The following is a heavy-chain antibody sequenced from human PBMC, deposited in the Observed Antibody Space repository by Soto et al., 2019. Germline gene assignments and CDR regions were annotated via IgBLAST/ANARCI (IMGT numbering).Heavy chain of an antibody. CDR2: IFYSGST. CDR1: GDSISSGDYY. D-gene: IGHD3-9*01. Sequence: PSETLSLTCTVSGDSISSGDYYWSWIRQPPGKSLEWIGYIFYSGSTYYNPSLKSRVTISVDTSKNQFSLKLSSVTAADTAVYYCARVETHDVLTGYYFDCWGQGTLVTVSS. V-gene: IGHV4-30-4*01. CDR3: ARVETHDVLTGYYFDC. J-gene: IGHJ4*02.